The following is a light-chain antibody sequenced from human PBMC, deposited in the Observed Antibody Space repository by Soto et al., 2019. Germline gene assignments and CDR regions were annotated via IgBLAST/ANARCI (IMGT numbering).Light chain of an antibody. CDR1: QSVSSN. Sequence: EIVMTQSPATLSVSPGERATLSCRASQSVSSNLAWYQQKPGQAPRLLIYGASTRATGIPARFSGSGSGTEFTLTISSLQSEDFAAHYCQQYNNWLLYTFGQGTKLEIK. CDR3: QQYNNWLLYT. J-gene: IGKJ2*01. CDR2: GAS. V-gene: IGKV3-15*01.